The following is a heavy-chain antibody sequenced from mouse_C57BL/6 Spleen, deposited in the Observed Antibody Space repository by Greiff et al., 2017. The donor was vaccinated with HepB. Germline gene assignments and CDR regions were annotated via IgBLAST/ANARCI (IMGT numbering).Heavy chain of an antibody. CDR1: GYTFTSYW. V-gene: IGHV1-5*01. CDR3: TRWGYYGSSYFDY. Sequence: EVKVVESGTVLARPGASVKMSCKTSGYTFTSYWMHWVKQRPGQGLEWIGAIYPGNSDTSYNQKFKGKAKLTAVTSASTAYMELSSLTNEDSAVYYCTRWGYYGSSYFDYWGQGTTLTVSS. CDR2: IYPGNSDT. D-gene: IGHD1-1*01. J-gene: IGHJ2*01.